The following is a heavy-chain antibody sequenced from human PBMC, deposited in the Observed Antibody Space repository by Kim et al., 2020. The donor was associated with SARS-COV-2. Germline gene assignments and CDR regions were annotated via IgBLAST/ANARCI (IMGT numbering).Heavy chain of an antibody. CDR3: VRGYAGGPFDL. V-gene: IGHV3-20*01. CDR2: ST. Sequence: STGYADSVKGRFTIARVNAENSLFLQMNSSRAEDTDLYHCVRGYAGGPFDLWGQGTLVTVSS. D-gene: IGHD3-16*01. J-gene: IGHJ4*02.